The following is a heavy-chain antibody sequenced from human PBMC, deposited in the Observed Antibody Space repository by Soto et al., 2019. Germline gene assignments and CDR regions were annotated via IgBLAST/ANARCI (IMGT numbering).Heavy chain of an antibody. CDR2: ISSSGSTA. CDR3: TRAAWFPYLSFY. CDR1: GFTFSRFE. D-gene: IGHD3-10*01. Sequence: GGSLRLSCAASGFTFSRFELHWVRQAPGKGLEWISYISSSGSTAYYASPVEGRFTISRDNANNSVYLQMDSLRAEDTALYYCTRAAWFPYLSFYWGQGALVTVSS. V-gene: IGHV3-48*03. J-gene: IGHJ4*02.